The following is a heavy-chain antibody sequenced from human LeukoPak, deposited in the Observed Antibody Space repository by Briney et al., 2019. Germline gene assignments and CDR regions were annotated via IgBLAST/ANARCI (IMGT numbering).Heavy chain of an antibody. Sequence: GGSLRLSCAASGFTFSTYAMSWVRQAPGKGLEWVSAISGGEGNTYYRDSVKGRFIISRDNSKNTLYLQMDSLRAEDTALYYCARDLLRGYSYGPFDYWGQGTLVTVSS. CDR2: ISGGEGNT. CDR3: ARDLLRGYSYGPFDY. J-gene: IGHJ4*02. D-gene: IGHD5-18*01. V-gene: IGHV3-23*01. CDR1: GFTFSTYA.